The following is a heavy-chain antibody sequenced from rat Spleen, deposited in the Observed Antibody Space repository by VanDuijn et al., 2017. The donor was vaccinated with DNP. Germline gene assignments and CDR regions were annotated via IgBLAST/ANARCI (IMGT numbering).Heavy chain of an antibody. V-gene: IGHV5-22*01. D-gene: IGHD1-4*01. Sequence: EVQLVESGGGLVQPGRSLKLSCAASGFTFSDYYMAWVRQAPTKGLECVAYISYEGSITSYGDSVKGRFTIYRDNAKSTLYLQMNSLRSEDTATYYCARGNYPGINTFDYWGQGVMVTVSS. CDR1: GFTFSDYY. CDR3: ARGNYPGINTFDY. CDR2: ISYEGSIT. J-gene: IGHJ2*01.